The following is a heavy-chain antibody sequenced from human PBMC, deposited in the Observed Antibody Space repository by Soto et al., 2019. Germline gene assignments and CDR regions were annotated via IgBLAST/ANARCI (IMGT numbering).Heavy chain of an antibody. D-gene: IGHD3-10*01. V-gene: IGHV1-69*02. J-gene: IGHJ6*02. Sequence: QVQLVQSGAEVKKPGSSVKVSCKASGGTFSSYTISWVRQATGQGLEWMGRIIPILGIANYAQKFQGRVTITADKSTSTAYMELSSLRSEATAVYYCARFRGSYGMDVWGQGTTVTVSS. CDR3: ARFRGSYGMDV. CDR1: GGTFSSYT. CDR2: IIPILGIA.